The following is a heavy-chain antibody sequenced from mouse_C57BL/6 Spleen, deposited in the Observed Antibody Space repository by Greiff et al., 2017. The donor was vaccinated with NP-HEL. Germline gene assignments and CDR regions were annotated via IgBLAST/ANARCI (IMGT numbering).Heavy chain of an antibody. J-gene: IGHJ1*03. D-gene: IGHD2-1*01. CDR1: GYTFTSYW. Sequence: VQLQQSGAELVMPGASVKLSCKASGYTFTSYWMHWVKQRPGQGLEWIGEIDPSDSYTNYNQKFKGKSTLTVDKSSSTAYMQLSSLTSEDSAVYYCAAYGNRGVWGTGTTVTVSS. CDR2: IDPSDSYT. V-gene: IGHV1-69*01. CDR3: AAYGNRGV.